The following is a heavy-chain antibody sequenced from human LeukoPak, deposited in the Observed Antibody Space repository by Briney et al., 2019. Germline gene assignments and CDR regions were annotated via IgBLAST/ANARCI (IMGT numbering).Heavy chain of an antibody. CDR2: ISYDGSNK. Sequence: GGSLRLSCAASGFTFSSYGMHWVRQAPGKGLEWAAVISYDGSNKYYADSVKGRFTISRDNSKNTLYLQMNSLRVEDTAVYYCAKGSATAEYYFDYWGQGALVTVSS. CDR3: AKGSATAEYYFDY. V-gene: IGHV3-30*18. D-gene: IGHD5-18*01. J-gene: IGHJ4*02. CDR1: GFTFSSYG.